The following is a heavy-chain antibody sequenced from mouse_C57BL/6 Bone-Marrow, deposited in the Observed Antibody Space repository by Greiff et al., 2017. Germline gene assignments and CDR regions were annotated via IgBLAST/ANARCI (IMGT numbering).Heavy chain of an antibody. CDR1: GYTFTDYE. Sequence: VQLQQSGAELVRPGASVTLSCKASGYTFTDYEMHWVKQTPVHGLEWIGAIDPETGGTAYNQKFKGKAILTADKSSSTAYMELRSLTSEDSAVYYCTRYDSGYYYAMDVWGQGTSVTVSS. V-gene: IGHV1-15*01. CDR2: IDPETGGT. CDR3: TRYDSGYYYAMDV. J-gene: IGHJ4*01. D-gene: IGHD3-2*02.